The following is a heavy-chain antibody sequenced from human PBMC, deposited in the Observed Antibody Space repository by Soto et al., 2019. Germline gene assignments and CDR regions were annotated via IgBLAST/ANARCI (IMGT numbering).Heavy chain of an antibody. Sequence: QVQLVESGGGLVKPGGSLRLSCAASGFTFSDYYMSWIRQAPGKGLEWVSYISSSGSTIYYADSVQGRFTRSRDNAKNSLYLQMNSLRAEDTAVYYCARLDGNDYDSSGYYYYYYGMDVWGQGTTVTVSS. V-gene: IGHV3-11*01. J-gene: IGHJ6*02. CDR3: ARLDGNDYDSSGYYYYYYGMDV. CDR2: ISSSGSTI. CDR1: GFTFSDYY. D-gene: IGHD3-22*01.